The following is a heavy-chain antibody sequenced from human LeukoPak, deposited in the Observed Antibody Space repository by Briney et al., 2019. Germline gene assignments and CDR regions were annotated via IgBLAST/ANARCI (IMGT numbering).Heavy chain of an antibody. CDR2: IIPIFGTA. CDR1: GGTFSSYA. D-gene: IGHD6-6*01. V-gene: IGHV1-69*05. J-gene: IGHJ3*02. CDR3: ARDSSPPPAAFDI. Sequence: SVKVSCKASGGTFSSYAISWVRQAPGQGLEWMGGIIPIFGTANYAQKFQGRVTMTTDTSTSTAYMELRSLRSDDTAVYYCARDSSPPPAAFDIWGQGTMVTVSS.